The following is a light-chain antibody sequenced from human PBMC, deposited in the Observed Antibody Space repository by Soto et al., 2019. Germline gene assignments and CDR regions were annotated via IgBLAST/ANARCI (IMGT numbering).Light chain of an antibody. CDR1: QDISNW. CDR2: DAS. J-gene: IGKJ3*01. CDR3: QQANSFPVT. V-gene: IGKV1D-12*01. Sequence: DIQMTQSPSSVSASVGDRVTITCRASQDISNWLAWYQQKPGKAPNLLIYDASSLQSGVPSRFSGSGSGTDFTLTISSLQPEDFATYYCQQANSFPVTFGPGTKVDIK.